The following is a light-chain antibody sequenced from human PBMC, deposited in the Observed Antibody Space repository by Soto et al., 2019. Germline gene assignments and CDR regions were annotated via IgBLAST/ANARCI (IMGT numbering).Light chain of an antibody. CDR1: HDISTF. CDR3: QQLYTLPFT. V-gene: IGKV1-9*01. CDR2: EAS. Sequence: DIHLTQSPSLLSASIGSRFTITCRASHDISTFLDWYQKKTGKAPKLLIYEASTLQSGVPSRLRGSGSGTEFTITISGMMNEDFEAYQCQQLYTLPFTFGHGTRLEIK. J-gene: IGKJ5*01.